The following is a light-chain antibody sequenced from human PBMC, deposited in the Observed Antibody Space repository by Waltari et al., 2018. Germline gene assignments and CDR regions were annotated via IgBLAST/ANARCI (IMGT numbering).Light chain of an antibody. Sequence: EIVLTQSPATLSLSPGERATLSCRASQSVGGNYIAWYQQKPGQAPRLLIYNASNRATGIPDRFTGSGSGTDFTLTISRLDPEDFAVYYCQQYGTSPRFGPGTKVDIK. J-gene: IGKJ3*01. CDR1: QSVGGNY. CDR3: QQYGTSPR. V-gene: IGKV3-20*01. CDR2: NAS.